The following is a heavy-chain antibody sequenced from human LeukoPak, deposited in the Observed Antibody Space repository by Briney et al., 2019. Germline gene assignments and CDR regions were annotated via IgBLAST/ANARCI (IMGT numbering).Heavy chain of an antibody. CDR2: INPNSGGT. Sequence: ASVKVSCTASGYTFTGYYMHWVRQAPGPGLEWMGWINPNSGGTNYAQKFQGRVTITRNTSISTAYMELSSLRSGDTAVYYCARARSSSWYGLGYYYYYMDVWGKGTTVTVSS. D-gene: IGHD6-13*01. CDR1: GYTFTGYY. V-gene: IGHV1-2*02. J-gene: IGHJ6*03. CDR3: ARARSSSWYGLGYYYYYMDV.